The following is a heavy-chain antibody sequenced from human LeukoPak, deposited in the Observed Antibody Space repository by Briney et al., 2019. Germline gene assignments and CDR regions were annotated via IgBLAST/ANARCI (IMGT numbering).Heavy chain of an antibody. V-gene: IGHV4-30-4*08. CDR2: IYYSGST. CDR1: GGSISISSHY. D-gene: IGHD3-16*01. J-gene: IGHJ4*02. CDR3: ARRHDYVYTMDY. Sequence: SETPSLTCTDSGGSISISSHYWGWIRQPPGKGLEWIGYIYYSGSTYYNPSLKSRVTISVDTSKNQFSLKLSSVTAADTAVYYCARRHDYVYTMDYWGQGTLVTVSS.